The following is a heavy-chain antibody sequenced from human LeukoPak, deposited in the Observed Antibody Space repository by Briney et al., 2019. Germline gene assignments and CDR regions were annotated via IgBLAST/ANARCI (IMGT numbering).Heavy chain of an antibody. D-gene: IGHD2-15*01. CDR1: GGTFSSYA. J-gene: IGHJ6*02. V-gene: IGHV1-69*13. Sequence: SVKVTCKASGGTFSSYAISWVRQAPGQGLEWMGGIIPIFGTANYAQKFQGRVTITADESTSTAYMELSSLRSEDTVVYYCARGGRGRDYYYGMDVWGQGTTVTVSS. CDR2: IIPIFGTA. CDR3: ARGGRGRDYYYGMDV.